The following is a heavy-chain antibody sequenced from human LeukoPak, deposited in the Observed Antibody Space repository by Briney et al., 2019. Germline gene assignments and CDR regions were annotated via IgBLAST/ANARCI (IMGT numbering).Heavy chain of an antibody. CDR1: GYTFIGYY. V-gene: IGHV1-2*02. CDR2: INPNSGGT. D-gene: IGHD2-2*01. Sequence: GASVKVSCKASGYTFIGYYMHWVRQAPGPGLEWMGWINPNSGGTNYAQKFQGRVTMTRDRSISTAYMELRSLRSDDTAVYYCAREASYCSSTSCRNWFDPWGQGTLVTVSS. J-gene: IGHJ5*02. CDR3: AREASYCSSTSCRNWFDP.